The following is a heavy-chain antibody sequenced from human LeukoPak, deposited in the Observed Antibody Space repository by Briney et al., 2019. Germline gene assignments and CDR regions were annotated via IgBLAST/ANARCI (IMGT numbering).Heavy chain of an antibody. CDR1: GYSFTSYG. Sequence: SVKVSCKASGYSFTSYGISWVRQAPGQGLEWMGRIIRGLGISNYAQKFQGRVTITADKSTSTTYMELSSLRSEDTAVYYCASARQRHCTNGVCPSLTDSWGQGTLVTVSS. J-gene: IGHJ4*02. D-gene: IGHD2-8*01. CDR3: ASARQRHCTNGVCPSLTDS. CDR2: IIRGLGIS. V-gene: IGHV1-69*04.